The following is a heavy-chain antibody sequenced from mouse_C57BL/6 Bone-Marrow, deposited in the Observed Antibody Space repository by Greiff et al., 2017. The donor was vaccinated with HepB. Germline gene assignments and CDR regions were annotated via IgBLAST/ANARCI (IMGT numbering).Heavy chain of an antibody. D-gene: IGHD1-1*01. CDR2: IHPNSGST. J-gene: IGHJ4*01. CDR3: ARGQYYYGFAMDY. CDR1: GYTFTSYW. V-gene: IGHV1-64*01. Sequence: QVQLQQPGAELVKPGASVKLSCKASGYTFTSYWMHWVKQRPGQGLEWIGMIHPNSGSTNYNEKFKSKATLTVDKSSSTAYMQLSSLTSEDSAVYYCARGQYYYGFAMDYWGQGTSVTVSS.